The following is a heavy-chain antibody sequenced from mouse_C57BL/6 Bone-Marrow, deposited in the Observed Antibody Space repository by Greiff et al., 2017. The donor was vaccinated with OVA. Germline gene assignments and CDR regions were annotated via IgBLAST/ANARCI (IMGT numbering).Heavy chain of an antibody. D-gene: IGHD2-3*01. CDR3: ARGWLLPWYFDV. J-gene: IGHJ1*03. V-gene: IGHV1-18*01. Sequence: VQLQQSGPELVKPGASVKIPCKASGYTFTDYNMDWVKQSHGKSLEWIGDINPNNGGTIYNQKFKGKATLTADKSSSTAYMELRSLTSEDTAVYYCARGWLLPWYFDVWGTGTTVTVSS. CDR1: GYTFTDYN. CDR2: INPNNGGT.